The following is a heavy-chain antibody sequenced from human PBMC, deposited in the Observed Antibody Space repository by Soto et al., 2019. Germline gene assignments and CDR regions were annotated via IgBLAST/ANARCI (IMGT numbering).Heavy chain of an antibody. V-gene: IGHV1-69*12. J-gene: IGHJ4*02. CDR1: VGTFSSYA. D-gene: IGHD5-12*01. CDR2: IIPIFGTA. CDR3: AREGHRAGYNLGCFDY. Sequence: QVQLVQSGAEVKKPGSSVKVSGKASVGTFSSYAISWVRQAPGQGLEWMGGIIPIFGTANYAQKFQGRVTITAYESTSTAYMELSSLRSEDTAVYYCAREGHRAGYNLGCFDYWGQGTLVTVSS.